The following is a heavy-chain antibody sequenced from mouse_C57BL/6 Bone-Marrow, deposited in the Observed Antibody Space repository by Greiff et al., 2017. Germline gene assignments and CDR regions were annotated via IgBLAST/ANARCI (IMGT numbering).Heavy chain of an antibody. CDR3: ARSGPLGRSFDY. J-gene: IGHJ2*01. V-gene: IGHV1-55*01. Sequence: QVQLQQPGAELVKPGASVKMSCKASGYTFTSYWITWVKQRPGQGLEWIGDIYPTSGRTNYNEKFKSKAILTVDTSSNTAYMQLSSLTSEDSAVFYCARSGPLGRSFDYWGQGTTRTVSS. CDR2: IYPTSGRT. CDR1: GYTFTSYW. D-gene: IGHD4-1*01.